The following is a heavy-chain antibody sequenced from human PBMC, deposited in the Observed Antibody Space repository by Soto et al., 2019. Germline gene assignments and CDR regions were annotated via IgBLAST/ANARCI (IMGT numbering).Heavy chain of an antibody. J-gene: IGHJ4*02. V-gene: IGHV4-34*01. CDR2: INHSRST. CDR3: ARDLPTPYSYGLDY. D-gene: IGHD5-18*01. Sequence: QVQLQQWGAGLLKPSETLSLTCAVYGGSFSGYYWSWIRQPPGKGLEWIGEINHSRSTNYNPSLKSRVTISVDTSKNQFSLKLSSVTAADTAVYYCARDLPTPYSYGLDYWGQGTLVTVSS. CDR1: GGSFSGYY.